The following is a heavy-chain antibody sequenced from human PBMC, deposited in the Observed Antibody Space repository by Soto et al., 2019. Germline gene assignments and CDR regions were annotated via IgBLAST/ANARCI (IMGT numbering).Heavy chain of an antibody. CDR3: ARRNSDYSSVWSDAFDI. Sequence: QVQLVESGGGVVQPGRSLRLSCAASGFTFSSYAMHWVRQAPGKGPEWVAVISYDGSSKTCADSVKGQFTISRDNSKNSLFLQMNNLRPEDTAVYYCARRNSDYSSVWSDAFDIWGQGTMVTVSS. D-gene: IGHD6-19*01. CDR2: ISYDGSSK. V-gene: IGHV3-30-3*01. J-gene: IGHJ3*02. CDR1: GFTFSSYA.